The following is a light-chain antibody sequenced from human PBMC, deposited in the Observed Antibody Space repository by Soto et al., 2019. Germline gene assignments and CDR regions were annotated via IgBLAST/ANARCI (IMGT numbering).Light chain of an antibody. V-gene: IGLV1-47*01. CDR2: RNN. Sequence: QSVLTQPPSASGTPGQRVTISCSGSSSNIGSNYVCWYQQLPGTAPKLLIYRNNQRPSGVPDRFSGSKSGTSASLAISGLRSEDEADYYCAAWDDSLSAFYVFVTGTKVTVL. J-gene: IGLJ1*01. CDR1: SSNIGSNY. CDR3: AAWDDSLSAFYV.